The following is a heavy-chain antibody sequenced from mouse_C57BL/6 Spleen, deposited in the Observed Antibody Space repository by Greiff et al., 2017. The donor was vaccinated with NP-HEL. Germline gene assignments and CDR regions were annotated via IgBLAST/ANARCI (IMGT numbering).Heavy chain of an antibody. V-gene: IGHV1-56*01. CDR2: IFPGSGST. Sequence: QVQLQQSGPELVRPGASVTISCKAPGYTFTSHWMQWVRPRPGQGLEWIGEIFPGSGSTYYNEKFKGKATLTVDTSSSTAYMQLSSLTSEDSAVYFCARLATAVAGFDYWGQGTTLTVSS. CDR1: GYTFTSHW. J-gene: IGHJ2*01. CDR3: ARLATAVAGFDY. D-gene: IGHD1-1*01.